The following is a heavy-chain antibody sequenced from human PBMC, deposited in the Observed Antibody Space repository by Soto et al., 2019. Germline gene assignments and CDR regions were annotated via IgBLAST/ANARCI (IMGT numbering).Heavy chain of an antibody. CDR1: GFTFSSYS. V-gene: IGHV3-48*02. D-gene: IGHD3-16*02. J-gene: IGHJ4*02. CDR3: AREGGYDYVWGSYHHFDY. CDR2: ISSSSSTI. Sequence: GSLRLSCAASGFTFSSYSMNWVRQAPGKGLEWVSYISSSSSTIYYADSVKGRFTISRDNAKNSLYLQMNSLRDEDTAAYYCAREGGYDYVWGSYHHFDYWGQGTLVTVSS.